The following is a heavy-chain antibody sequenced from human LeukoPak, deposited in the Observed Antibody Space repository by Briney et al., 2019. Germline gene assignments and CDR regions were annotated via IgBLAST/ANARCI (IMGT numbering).Heavy chain of an antibody. Sequence: GGSLRLSCAASGFTFSTYWMNWVRQAPGNGLVWVSRVNNDGSSTSYADSVKGRFTISRDNTKNTLYLQMNSLRAEDTAVYYCARDLNDLLQNYRSTWYPADYWGQGTLVTVSS. CDR2: VNNDGSST. CDR3: ARDLNDLLQNYRSTWYPADY. D-gene: IGHD6-13*01. J-gene: IGHJ4*02. V-gene: IGHV3-74*01. CDR1: GFTFSTYW.